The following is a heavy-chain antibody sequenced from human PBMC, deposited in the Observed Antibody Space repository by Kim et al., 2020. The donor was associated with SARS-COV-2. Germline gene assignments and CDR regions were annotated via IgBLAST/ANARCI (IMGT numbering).Heavy chain of an antibody. D-gene: IGHD1-26*01. CDR1: GYTFTSYP. CDR3: ARKGSALTYDY. CDR2: INTNTGNP. Sequence: ASVKVSCKASGYTFTSYPMSWLRQAPGQGLEWMGWINTNTGNPTYAQGFTGRFVFSLDTSVSTASLQISSLKAEDTAVYYCARKGSALTYDYWGQGTLVTVSS. V-gene: IGHV7-4-1*02. J-gene: IGHJ4*02.